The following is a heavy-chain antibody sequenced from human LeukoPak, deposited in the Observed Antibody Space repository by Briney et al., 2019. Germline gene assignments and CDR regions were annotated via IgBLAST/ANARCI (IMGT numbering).Heavy chain of an antibody. CDR2: IYYNGDT. CDR3: TGGTTVISLDY. D-gene: IGHD4-23*01. J-gene: IGHJ4*02. V-gene: IGHV4-59*01. CDR1: GGSMISYY. Sequence: PSETLSLTCTVSGGSMISYYWTWIRQAPGKGLEWIGYIYYNGDTNYNPSLKSRVTMSIDTSKTHFSLNLRSVTAADTAVYYCTGGTTVISLDYWGQGILVTVSS.